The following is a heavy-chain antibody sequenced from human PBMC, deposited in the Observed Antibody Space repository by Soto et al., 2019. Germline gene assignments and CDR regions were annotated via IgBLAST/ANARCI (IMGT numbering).Heavy chain of an antibody. CDR3: ARGGIVVVPAPHLFDY. V-gene: IGHV1-2*04. CDR2: INPNSGGT. D-gene: IGHD2-2*01. J-gene: IGHJ4*02. Sequence: ASVKVSCKASGYTFTGYYMHWVRQAPGQGLEWMGWINPNSGGTNYAQKFQGWVTMTRDTSISTAYMELSRLRSDDTAVFYWARGGIVVVPAPHLFDYWGQGTLVTVSS. CDR1: GYTFTGYY.